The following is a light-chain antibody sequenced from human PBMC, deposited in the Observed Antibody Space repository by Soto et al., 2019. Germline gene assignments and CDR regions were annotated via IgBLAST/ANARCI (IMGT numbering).Light chain of an antibody. V-gene: IGLV3-21*02. CDR1: SIGTKS. CDR3: QVWDSSSDHVV. J-gene: IGLJ2*01. CDR2: DDS. Sequence: SYELTQPPSVTVAPGQTARITCEGNSIGTKSVHWYQQKPGQAPVLVVYDDSDRPSGIPERFSGSNSGSTATLTISGVEAGDEADYYCQVWDSSSDHVVFGGGTKLTVL.